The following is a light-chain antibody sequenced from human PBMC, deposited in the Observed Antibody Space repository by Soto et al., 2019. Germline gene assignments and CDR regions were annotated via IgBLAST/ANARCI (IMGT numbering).Light chain of an antibody. CDR3: QQRRNWPPT. Sequence: DNVFTQAPVTLSLSHGETATLSCRASQSVSSSYLAWYQQKPGQAPRLLIYGASSRATGIPARFSGSGSGTDFTLTISSLEPEDFAIYYCQQRRNWPPTFGQGTNVDI. CDR2: GAS. CDR1: QSVSSSY. V-gene: IGKV3D-20*02. J-gene: IGKJ1*01.